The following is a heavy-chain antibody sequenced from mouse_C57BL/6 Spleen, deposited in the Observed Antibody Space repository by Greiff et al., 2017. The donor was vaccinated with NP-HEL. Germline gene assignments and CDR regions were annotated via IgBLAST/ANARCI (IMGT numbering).Heavy chain of an antibody. V-gene: IGHV14-4*01. J-gene: IGHJ3*01. Sequence: EVQLQQSGAELVRPGASVKLSCTASGFNIKDDYMHWVKQRPEQGLEWIGWIDPENGDTEYASKFQGKATITADTSSNTAYLQLSSLTSEDTAVYYCTTHYGSSGAYWGQGTLVTVSA. CDR2: IDPENGDT. CDR1: GFNIKDDY. D-gene: IGHD1-1*01. CDR3: TTHYGSSGAY.